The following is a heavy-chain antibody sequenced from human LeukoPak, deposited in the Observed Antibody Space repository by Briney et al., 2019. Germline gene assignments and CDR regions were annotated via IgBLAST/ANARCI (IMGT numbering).Heavy chain of an antibody. CDR2: INPSGGST. CDR3: ARDGSVGGSSWFGFDY. V-gene: IGHV1-46*01. D-gene: IGHD6-13*01. CDR1: GYTFTSYY. Sequence: GASVKVSCKASGYTFTSYYMHWVRQAPGQGLEWMGIINPSGGSTSYAQKFQGRVTMTRDMSTSTVYMELSSLRSEDTAVYYCARDGSVGGSSWFGFDYWGQGTLVTVSS. J-gene: IGHJ4*02.